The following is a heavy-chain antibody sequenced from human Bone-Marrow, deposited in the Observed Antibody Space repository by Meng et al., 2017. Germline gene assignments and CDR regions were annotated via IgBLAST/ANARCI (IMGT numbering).Heavy chain of an antibody. Sequence: GRSLRLSCAGSGFTFSNAWTTWVRQATGKGLEWIGRMKSNVDGGTVDYAAALKGRFFISRDDSKNMFYLQMNSLKSEDTAVYYCTGHIDYWGHGTLVTVSS. CDR3: TGHIDY. V-gene: IGHV3-15*01. CDR2: MKSNVDGGTV. J-gene: IGHJ4*01. CDR1: GFTFSNAW.